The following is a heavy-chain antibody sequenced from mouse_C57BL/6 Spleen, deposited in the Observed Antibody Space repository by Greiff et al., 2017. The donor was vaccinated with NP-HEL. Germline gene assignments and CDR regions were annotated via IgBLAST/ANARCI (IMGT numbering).Heavy chain of an antibody. CDR2: IHPNSGST. CDR3: ARSLTTENYFDC. Sequence: QVQLQQPGAELVKPGASVKLSCAASGYTFTSYWMHWVKQRPGQGLEWIGMIHPNSGSTNYNEKFKSKATLTVDKSSSTAYMQLSSLTSEDSAVYYCARSLTTENYFDCWGQGTTLTVSS. V-gene: IGHV1-64*01. CDR1: GYTFTSYW. D-gene: IGHD1-1*01. J-gene: IGHJ2*01.